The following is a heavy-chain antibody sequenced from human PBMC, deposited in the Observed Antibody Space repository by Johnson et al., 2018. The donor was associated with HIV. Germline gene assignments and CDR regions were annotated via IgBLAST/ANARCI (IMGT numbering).Heavy chain of an antibody. CDR2: LYSGGST. CDR3: AEDILGDPVVVSAVEI. V-gene: IGHV3-53*01. D-gene: IGHD2-21*01. Sequence: VQLVESGGGLIQPGGSLRLSCAASGFTVSSNYMGWVRQAPGKGLEWVSVLYSGGSTYYTDSVKGRFTISRDNSKNTLYLKMNSLSAEDTALYYGAEDILGDPVVVSAVEIWGQGTVVTVSS. J-gene: IGHJ3*02. CDR1: GFTVSSNY.